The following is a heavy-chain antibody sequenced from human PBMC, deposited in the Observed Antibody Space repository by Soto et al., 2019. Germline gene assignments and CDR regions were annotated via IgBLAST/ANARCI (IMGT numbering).Heavy chain of an antibody. Sequence: QITLKESGPTLVKHTQTLTLTCTFAGFSLSTTGVGVGWIRQPPGKAMEWLALIYWDDDKRYNPSLNSRLTITKATSKNQVVLAMTNMDPVDTATFYCVQSRCGGDCLQSYSSHSYYGLAVWGQGTTVTVSS. D-gene: IGHD2-21*02. CDR3: VQSRCGGDCLQSYSSHSYYGLAV. J-gene: IGHJ6*02. V-gene: IGHV2-5*02. CDR2: IYWDDDK. CDR1: GFSLSTTGVG.